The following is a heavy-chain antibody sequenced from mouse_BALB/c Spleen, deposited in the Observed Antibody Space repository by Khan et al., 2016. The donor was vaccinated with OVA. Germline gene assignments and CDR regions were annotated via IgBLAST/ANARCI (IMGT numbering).Heavy chain of an antibody. J-gene: IGHJ2*01. D-gene: IGHD2-10*02. CDR2: IWAGGST. CDR1: GYSLTRYG. V-gene: IGHV2-9*02. CDR3: ARSKILPRY. Sequence: VQLQESGPGLVAPSQSLSITCTVYGYSLTRYGVHWVRQPPGKGLEWLGLIWAGGSTHSNWAPMSRLSISIDNSKSLVFLIMNSLQTDDTALYYWARSKILPRYWGQGTTRTVYS.